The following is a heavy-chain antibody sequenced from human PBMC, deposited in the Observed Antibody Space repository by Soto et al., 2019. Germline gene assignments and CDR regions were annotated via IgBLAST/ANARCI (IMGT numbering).Heavy chain of an antibody. CDR2: IKSKTDGGTT. J-gene: IGHJ4*02. V-gene: IGHV3-15*07. CDR3: TTDHPWLHDFWSGYSYYFDY. Sequence: RGSLRLSCAASGFTFSNAWMNWVRQAPGKGLEWVGRIKSKTDGGTTDYAAPVKGRFTISRDDSKNTLYLQMNSLKTEDTAVYYCTTDHPWLHDFWSGYSYYFDYWGQGTLVTVSS. CDR1: GFTFSNAW. D-gene: IGHD3-3*01.